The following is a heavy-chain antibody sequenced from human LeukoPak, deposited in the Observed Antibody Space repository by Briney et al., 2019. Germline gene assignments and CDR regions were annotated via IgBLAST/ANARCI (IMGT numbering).Heavy chain of an antibody. V-gene: IGHV3-23*01. CDR2: ITGSGIDT. Sequence: PGGSLRLSCAASGFTFNSYAMSWLRQAPGQGLEWVSAITGSGIDTKYADSVRGRSTISRYNSKIILYLQINSLRGEDKAVYSSARAYDYSWYVDLWGPGTLVTVSS. D-gene: IGHD5-12*01. J-gene: IGHJ2*01. CDR1: GFTFNSYA. CDR3: ARAYDYSWYVDL.